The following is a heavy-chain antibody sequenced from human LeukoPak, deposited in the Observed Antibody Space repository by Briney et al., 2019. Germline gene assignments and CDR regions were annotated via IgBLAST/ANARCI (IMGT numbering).Heavy chain of an antibody. Sequence: SETLSLTCAVYGGSFSGYYWSWIRQPPGKGLEWIGEINHSGSTNYNPSLKSRVTISVDTSKNQFSLKLSSVTAAGTAVYYCASTNYDYVWGSFHRFDPWGQGTLVTVSS. V-gene: IGHV4-34*01. CDR1: GGSFSGYY. CDR2: INHSGST. J-gene: IGHJ5*02. CDR3: ASTNYDYVWGSFHRFDP. D-gene: IGHD3-16*01.